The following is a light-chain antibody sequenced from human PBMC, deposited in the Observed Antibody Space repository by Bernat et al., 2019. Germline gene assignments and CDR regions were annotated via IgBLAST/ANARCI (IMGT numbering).Light chain of an antibody. V-gene: IGLV2-14*03. J-gene: IGLJ1*01. CDR2: DVS. CDR1: SGDVGGYNY. Sequence: QSALTQPASVSGSPGQSITISCTGTSGDVGGYNYVSWYQQHPGKAPKLMIHDVSDRPSGVSDRFSGSKSGNTASLTISGLQAEDEADYYGSSYSSTPAPYVFGTGTKVTV. CDR3: SSYSSTPAPYV.